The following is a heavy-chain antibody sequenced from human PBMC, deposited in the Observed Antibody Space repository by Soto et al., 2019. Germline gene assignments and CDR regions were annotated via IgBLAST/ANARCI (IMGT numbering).Heavy chain of an antibody. J-gene: IGHJ4*02. D-gene: IGHD3-22*01. V-gene: IGHV3-9*01. Sequence: EVQLVESGGGLVQPGRSLRLSCAASGFTFDDYAMHWVRQAPGKGLEWVPGISWNSGSIGYGDSVKGRFTISRDNDKNSLYLQMNSLRAEDTALYYCAKGRGITTHTENDYWGQGTLVTVSS. CDR1: GFTFDDYA. CDR2: ISWNSGSI. CDR3: AKGRGITTHTENDY.